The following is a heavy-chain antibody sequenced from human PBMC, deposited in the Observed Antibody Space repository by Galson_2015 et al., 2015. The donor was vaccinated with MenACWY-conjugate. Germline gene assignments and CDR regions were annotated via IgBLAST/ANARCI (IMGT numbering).Heavy chain of an antibody. V-gene: IGHV4-59*11. CDR2: IRETGSL. CDR1: GGSISSHY. D-gene: IGHD4-17*01. CDR3: ARDHPSTYGIAWDLFEL. J-gene: IGHJ3*01. Sequence: SETLSLTCTVSGGSISSHYWSWFRQPPGKGLEWIAHIRETGSLKDNPSLKSRVTMSADKSNNQFSLRLISVTAADTAVYYCARDHPSTYGIAWDLFELWGQGTMVTVSS.